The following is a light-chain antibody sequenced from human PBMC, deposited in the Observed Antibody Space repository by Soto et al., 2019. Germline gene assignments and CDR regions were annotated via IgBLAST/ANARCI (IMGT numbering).Light chain of an antibody. CDR3: QQSDSFPRT. V-gene: IGKV1D-12*01. J-gene: IGKJ3*01. CDR2: HAS. CDR1: QGIRNW. Sequence: DIQMTQSPSSVSASVGDRVNITCRASQGIRNWLAWYQQKPGKAPKLLIYHASSLKSGVPSRFSGSGFGTDFTLTISSLQPEDFATYYCQQSDSFPRTFGPGTTVDIK.